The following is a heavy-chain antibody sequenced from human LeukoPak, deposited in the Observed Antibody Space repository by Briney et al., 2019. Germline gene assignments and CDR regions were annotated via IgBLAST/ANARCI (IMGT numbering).Heavy chain of an antibody. CDR3: ARGYSSSWYD. V-gene: IGHV3-33*01. J-gene: IGHJ4*02. Sequence: GGSLRLSCAASGFTFSSYGMHWVRRAPGKGLEWVAVIWYDGSNKYYADSVKGRFTISRDNSKNTLYLQMNSLRAEDTAVYYCARGYSSSWYDWGQGTLVTVSS. CDR2: IWYDGSNK. CDR1: GFTFSSYG. D-gene: IGHD6-13*01.